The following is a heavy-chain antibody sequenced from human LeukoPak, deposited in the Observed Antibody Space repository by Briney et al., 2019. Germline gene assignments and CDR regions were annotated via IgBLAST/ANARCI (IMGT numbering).Heavy chain of an antibody. Sequence: ASVKVSCKVSGYTLTELSMHWVRQAPGKGLEWMGGFDPEDGETIYAQKFQGRVTMTEDTSTDTAYMELSSLRSEDTAVYYCATTGLTAVAAAFDYWGQGTLVTVSS. CDR1: GYTLTELS. J-gene: IGHJ4*02. CDR3: ATTGLTAVAAAFDY. V-gene: IGHV1-24*01. CDR2: FDPEDGET. D-gene: IGHD6-19*01.